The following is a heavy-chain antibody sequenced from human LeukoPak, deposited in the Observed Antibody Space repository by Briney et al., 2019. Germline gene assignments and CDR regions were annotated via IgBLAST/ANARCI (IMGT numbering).Heavy chain of an antibody. J-gene: IGHJ3*02. CDR2: ITSSSSYI. CDR3: ARDGGFGFLAAFDI. D-gene: IGHD3-10*01. V-gene: IGHV3-21*01. CDR1: GFTFNNYA. Sequence: GGSLTLSCAASGFTFNNYAMHWVRQAPGKGLEWVSSITSSSSYIYYADSVKGRFTISRDNAKNSLYLQMNSLRDEDTALYYCARDGGFGFLAAFDIWGQGTMVTVSS.